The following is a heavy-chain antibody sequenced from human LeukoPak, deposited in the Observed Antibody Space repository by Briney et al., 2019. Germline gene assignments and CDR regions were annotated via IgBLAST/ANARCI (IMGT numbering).Heavy chain of an antibody. CDR1: GGTFSSYA. V-gene: IGHV1-69*01. J-gene: IGHJ5*02. D-gene: IGHD6-13*01. CDR2: IIPIFGTA. CDR3: ARGDSSSWYNNWFDP. Sequence: GASVNVSFKASGGTFSSYAISWVRQAPGHGLEWMGGIIPIFGTANYAQKFQGRVTITADESTSTAYMELSRLRSEDTAVYYCARGDSSSWYNNWFDPWGQGTLVTVSS.